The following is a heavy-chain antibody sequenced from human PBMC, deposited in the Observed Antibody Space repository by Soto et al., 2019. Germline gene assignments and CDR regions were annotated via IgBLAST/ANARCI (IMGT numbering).Heavy chain of an antibody. D-gene: IGHD3-22*01. CDR1: GGSISSSNW. CDR3: ARSISGDSSEFWFDP. J-gene: IGHJ5*02. V-gene: IGHV4-4*02. CDR2: IYHSGST. Sequence: TSETLSLTCAVSGGSISSSNWWRWVRQPPGKGLEWIGEIYHSGSTNYNPSLKSRVTISVDKSKNQFSLKLSSVTAADTAVYYCARSISGDSSEFWFDPWGQGTLVTVSS.